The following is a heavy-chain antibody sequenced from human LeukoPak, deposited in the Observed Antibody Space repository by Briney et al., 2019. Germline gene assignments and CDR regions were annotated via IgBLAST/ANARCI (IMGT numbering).Heavy chain of an antibody. J-gene: IGHJ4*02. D-gene: IGHD2-2*01. CDR1: GYTFSTYW. Sequence: GASLKISCKGSGYTFSTYWIGWVRQMPGKGLEWMGIIYPSDSNTRYSPSFQGQVTISADKSISTAYLQWSGLKASDTAMYYCASLYCSSTSCPLGGFDYWGQGTLVTVSS. CDR2: IYPSDSNT. CDR3: ASLYCSSTSCPLGGFDY. V-gene: IGHV5-51*01.